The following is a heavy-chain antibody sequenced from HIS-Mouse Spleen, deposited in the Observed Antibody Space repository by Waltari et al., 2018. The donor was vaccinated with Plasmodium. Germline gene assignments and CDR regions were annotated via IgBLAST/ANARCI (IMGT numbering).Heavy chain of an antibody. CDR3: ARVTAAAGTS. D-gene: IGHD6-13*01. Sequence: QLQLQESGPGLVKPSETLSLTCTVSGGSISSSSYYWGWIRQPPGKGLEWIGSIYYSVSTSYNPSLKSRVTISVDTSKNQFSLKLSSVTAADTAGYYCARVTAAAGTSWGQGTLVTVSS. V-gene: IGHV4-39*07. CDR1: GGSISSSSYY. J-gene: IGHJ5*02. CDR2: IYYSVST.